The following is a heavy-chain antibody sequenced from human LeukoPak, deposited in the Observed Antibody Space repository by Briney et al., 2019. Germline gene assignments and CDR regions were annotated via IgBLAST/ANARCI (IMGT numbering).Heavy chain of an antibody. D-gene: IGHD6-13*01. CDR3: ARAHSSSWYREYFQH. CDR2: ISSSGSTI. J-gene: IGHJ1*01. V-gene: IGHV3-11*01. Sequence: GGSLRLSCEASGFTFSNYWMHWVRQAPGKGLEWVSYISSSGSTIYYADSVKGRFTISRDNAKNSLYLQMNSLRAEDTAVYYCARAHSSSWYREYFQHWGQGTLVTVSS. CDR1: GFTFSNYW.